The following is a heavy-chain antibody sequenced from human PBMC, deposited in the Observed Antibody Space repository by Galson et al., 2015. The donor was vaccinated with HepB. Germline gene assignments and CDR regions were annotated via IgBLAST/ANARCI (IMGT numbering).Heavy chain of an antibody. CDR2: IGGDNDNT. D-gene: IGHD6-19*01. CDR3: ATGRSSVWSFDY. Sequence: SVKVSCKASGYTFTNYGMSWVRQAPGQGLECMGWIGGDNDNTRYAEKFKGGVTMTTDTSTNTAYMELRSLRSDDTAVYYCATGRSSVWSFDYWGQGTLVTVSS. CDR1: GYTFTNYG. V-gene: IGHV1-18*04. J-gene: IGHJ4*02.